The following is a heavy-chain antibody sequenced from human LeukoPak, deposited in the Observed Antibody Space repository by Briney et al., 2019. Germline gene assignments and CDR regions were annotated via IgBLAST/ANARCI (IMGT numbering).Heavy chain of an antibody. Sequence: PSETLPLTCAVYGGSFSGYYWSWIRQPPGKGLEWIGEINHSGSTNYNPSLKSRVTISVDTSKNQFSLKLSSVTAADTAVYYCARYYYYYGMDVWGQGTTVTVSS. V-gene: IGHV4-34*01. CDR2: INHSGST. J-gene: IGHJ6*02. CDR1: GGSFSGYY. CDR3: ARYYYYYGMDV.